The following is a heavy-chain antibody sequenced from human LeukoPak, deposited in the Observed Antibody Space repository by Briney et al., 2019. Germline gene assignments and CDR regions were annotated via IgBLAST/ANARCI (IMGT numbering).Heavy chain of an antibody. D-gene: IGHD3-3*01. J-gene: IGHJ4*02. CDR3: ARAHYDFWSGYYHFDY. Sequence: SETLSLTRTVSGGSISSGGYYWSWIRQHPGKGLEWIGYIYYSGSTYYNPSLKSRVTISVDTSKNQFSLKLSSVTAADTAVYYCARAHYDFWSGYYHFDYWGQGTLVTVSS. CDR1: GGSISSGGYY. CDR2: IYYSGST. V-gene: IGHV4-31*03.